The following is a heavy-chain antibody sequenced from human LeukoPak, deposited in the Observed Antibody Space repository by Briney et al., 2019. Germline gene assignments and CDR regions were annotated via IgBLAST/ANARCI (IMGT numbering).Heavy chain of an antibody. V-gene: IGHV3-74*01. D-gene: IGHD3-10*01. CDR2: INSDGSST. Sequence: GGSLRLSCAASGFSFSSYWMHWVRQAPGKGLVWVSCINSDGSSTTYSDSVKGRFTISRDNAKNTLYLQMNSLRAEDTAVYYCARAVRTHPPADYWGQGTLVTVSS. J-gene: IGHJ4*02. CDR1: GFSFSSYW. CDR3: ARAVRTHPPADY.